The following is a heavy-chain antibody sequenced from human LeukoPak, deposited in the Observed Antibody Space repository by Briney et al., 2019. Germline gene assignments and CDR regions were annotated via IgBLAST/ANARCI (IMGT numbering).Heavy chain of an antibody. CDR2: ISGSGGST. J-gene: IGHJ4*02. D-gene: IGHD3-10*01. V-gene: IGHV3-23*01. CDR1: GFTFSSYA. Sequence: GGSLRLSCAASGFTFSSYAMSWVRQAPGKGLEWVSAISGSGGSTYYVDSVKGRFTISRDNSKNTLYLQMNSLRAEDTAVYYCAKDREYGSGSYYNPFDYWGKGTLVTVSS. CDR3: AKDREYGSGSYYNPFDY.